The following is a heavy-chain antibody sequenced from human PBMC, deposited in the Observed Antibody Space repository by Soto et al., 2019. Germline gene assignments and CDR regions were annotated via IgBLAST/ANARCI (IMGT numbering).Heavy chain of an antibody. Sequence: SPVKLSWKAVGGGISGYPISRVRNAPGQGLEWMGGIIPIFGTANYAQKFQGRVTITADESTSTAYMELSSLRSEDTAVYYCARMSSSWYLDIDYWGQGTLGTVSS. V-gene: IGHV1-69*13. CDR2: IIPIFGTA. D-gene: IGHD6-13*01. CDR1: GGGISGYP. J-gene: IGHJ4*02. CDR3: ARMSSSWYLDIDY.